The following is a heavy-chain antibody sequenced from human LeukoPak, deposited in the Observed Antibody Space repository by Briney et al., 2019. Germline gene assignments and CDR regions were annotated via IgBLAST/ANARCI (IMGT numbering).Heavy chain of an antibody. CDR3: AREGSSGGSCKHRTRRYDH. CDR2: IYSSGST. J-gene: IGHJ4*02. D-gene: IGHD2-15*01. V-gene: IGHV4-4*07. CDR1: GGSISSYY. Sequence: SETLSLTCTVSGGSISSYYWSWIRQPAGKGLEWIGRIYSSGSTNYNPSLNSRVTMSVDTSKNQFSLKLSSVTAADTAVYYCAREGSSGGSCKHRTRRYDHWGQGTLVTVSS.